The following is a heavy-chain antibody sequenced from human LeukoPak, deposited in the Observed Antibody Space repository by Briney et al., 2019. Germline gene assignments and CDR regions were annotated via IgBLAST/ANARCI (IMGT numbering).Heavy chain of an antibody. Sequence: SETLSLTCSVFGGSISSHHWSWIRQPPGKGPEWIGYIYYSGTTNYNPSLNSRVTISVDMSKNQFSLKLRSVTAADTAVYYCAREGYSSGWNDYWGQGTLVTVSS. CDR1: GGSISSHH. D-gene: IGHD6-19*01. J-gene: IGHJ4*02. CDR2: IYYSGTT. CDR3: AREGYSSGWNDY. V-gene: IGHV4-59*11.